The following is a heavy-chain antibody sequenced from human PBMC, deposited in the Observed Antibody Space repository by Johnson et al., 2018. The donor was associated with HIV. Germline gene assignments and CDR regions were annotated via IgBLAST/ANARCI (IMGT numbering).Heavy chain of an antibody. CDR3: TICITMIVVVTTDAFDI. CDR1: GFSFSNAW. V-gene: IGHV3-15*01. J-gene: IGHJ3*02. Sequence: VQLVESGGGLVKPGESLRLSCAASGFSFSNAWMNWVRQAPGKGLEWVGRIKSKTDGGTTDYAAPVKGQFTISRDDSKNTLYLQMNSLKTEDTAVYYCTICITMIVVVTTDAFDIWGQGTIVTVSS. D-gene: IGHD3-22*01. CDR2: IKSKTDGGTT.